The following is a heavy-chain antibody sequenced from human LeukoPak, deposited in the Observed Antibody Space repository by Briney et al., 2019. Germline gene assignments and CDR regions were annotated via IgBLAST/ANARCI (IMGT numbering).Heavy chain of an antibody. Sequence: GESLKISCKGSGYRFTYYWIGWMRQMPGKGLEWMGIIYPGDSDTRYRPSFQGQVTISVDKSISTAYLQWSSLKASDTAMYYCARQDGNSKYYFDYWGQGTLVTVSS. V-gene: IGHV5-51*01. CDR1: GYRFTYYW. CDR2: IYPGDSDT. D-gene: IGHD1-1*01. CDR3: ARQDGNSKYYFDY. J-gene: IGHJ4*02.